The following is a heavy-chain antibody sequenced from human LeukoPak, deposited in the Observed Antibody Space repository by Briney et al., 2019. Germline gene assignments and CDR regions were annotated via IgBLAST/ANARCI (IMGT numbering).Heavy chain of an antibody. D-gene: IGHD5-24*01. J-gene: IGHJ4*02. CDR3: ATIEMATIRQPVFDY. CDR1: GYTFTGYY. Sequence: ASVKVSCKASGYTFTGYYMHWVRQAPGQGLEWMGRINLNSGGTNYAQKFQGRVTMTRDTSISTVYMELSRLRSDDTAVYYCATIEMATIRQPVFDYWGQGTLVTVSS. V-gene: IGHV1-2*06. CDR2: INLNSGGT.